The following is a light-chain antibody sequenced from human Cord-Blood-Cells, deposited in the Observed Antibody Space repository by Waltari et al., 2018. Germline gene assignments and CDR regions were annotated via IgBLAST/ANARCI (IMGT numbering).Light chain of an antibody. CDR3: CSYAGSSSWV. CDR1: SSDVGRYNL. V-gene: IGLV2-23*01. CDR2: EGS. J-gene: IGLJ3*02. Sequence: QSALTQPASVSAHRGQSIMISCSGTSSDVGRYNLVHWYHQHPGKAPKLMIYEGSKRPSGVSNRFSGSKSGNTASLTISGLQAEDEADYYCCSYAGSSSWVFGGGTKLTVL.